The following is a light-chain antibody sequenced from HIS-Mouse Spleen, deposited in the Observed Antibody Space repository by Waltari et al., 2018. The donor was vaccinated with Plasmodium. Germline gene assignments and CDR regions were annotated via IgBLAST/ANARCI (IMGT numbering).Light chain of an antibody. CDR3: SSYAGSNNLV. V-gene: IGLV2-8*01. CDR2: EVS. Sequence: QSALTPPPSASGSPGQSVTIPCTGTSSGGGGYNYVSWYQQHPAEAPTLMIYEVSKRPSGVPDRFSGSKSGNTASLTVSGLQAEDEADYYCSSYAGSNNLVFGGGTKLTVL. J-gene: IGLJ2*01. CDR1: SSGGGGYNY.